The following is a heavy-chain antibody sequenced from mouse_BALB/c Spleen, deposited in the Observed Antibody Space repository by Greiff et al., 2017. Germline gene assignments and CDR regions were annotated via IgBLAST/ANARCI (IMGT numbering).Heavy chain of an antibody. J-gene: IGHJ2*01. V-gene: IGHV1-4*02. CDR2: INPSSGYT. Sequence: VQLQQSAAELARPGASVKMSCKASGYTFTSYTMHWVKQRPGQGLEWIGYINPSSGYTEYNQKFKDKTTLTADKSSSTAYMQLSSLTSEDSAVYYCARCPWLLGYFDYWGQGTTLTVSS. D-gene: IGHD2-3*01. CDR3: ARCPWLLGYFDY. CDR1: GYTFTSYT.